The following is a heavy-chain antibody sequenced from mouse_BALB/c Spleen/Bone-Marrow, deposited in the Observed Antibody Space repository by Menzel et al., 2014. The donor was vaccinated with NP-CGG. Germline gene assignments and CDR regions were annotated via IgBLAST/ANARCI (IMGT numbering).Heavy chain of an antibody. D-gene: IGHD1-2*01. Sequence: VQVVESGPGLVPPSQSLSITCTVSGFSLTSYGVHWVRQSPGKGLEWLGVIWRGGRTDDNAANISRLSISKDNSKRQVFFKMNRLQAKDTAIYYCARNAHYYGYYYAMDYWGQGTSVTVSS. CDR2: IWRGGRT. J-gene: IGHJ4*01. CDR1: GFSLTSYG. CDR3: ARNAHYYGYYYAMDY. V-gene: IGHV2-2*02.